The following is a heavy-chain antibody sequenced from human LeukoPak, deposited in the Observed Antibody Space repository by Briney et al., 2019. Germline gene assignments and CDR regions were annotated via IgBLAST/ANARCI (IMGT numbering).Heavy chain of an antibody. CDR3: ARGGHIVVVPAAIFCMDV. J-gene: IGHJ6*02. D-gene: IGHD2-2*01. Sequence: VASVKVSCKVSGYTLTELSMHWVRQAPGKGLEWMGGFDPEDGETIYAQKFQGRVTMTEDTSTDTAYMELSSLRSEDTAVYYCARGGHIVVVPAAIFCMDVWGQGTTVTVSS. V-gene: IGHV1-24*01. CDR1: GYTLTELS. CDR2: FDPEDGET.